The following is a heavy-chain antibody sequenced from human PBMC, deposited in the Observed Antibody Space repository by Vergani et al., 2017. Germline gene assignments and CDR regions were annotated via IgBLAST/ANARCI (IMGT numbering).Heavy chain of an antibody. CDR2: ISSSSSTI. J-gene: IGHJ4*02. CDR1: GFTFSSYS. D-gene: IGHD2-15*01. CDR3: ARGGGRRYLDY. V-gene: IGHV3-48*01. Sequence: EVQLVESGGGLVQPGGSLRLSCAASGFTFSSYSMNWVRQAPGKGLEWVSYISSSSSTIYYAYSVKGRFTISRDNAKNSLYLQMNSLRAEDTAVYYCARGGGRRYLDYWGQGTLVTVSS.